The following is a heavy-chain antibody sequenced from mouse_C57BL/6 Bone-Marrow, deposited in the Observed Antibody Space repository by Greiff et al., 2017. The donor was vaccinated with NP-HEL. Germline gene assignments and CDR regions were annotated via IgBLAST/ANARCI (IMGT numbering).Heavy chain of an antibody. CDR2: ISSGGSYT. D-gene: IGHD1-1*01. CDR1: GFTFSSYG. V-gene: IGHV5-6*02. CDR3: ARPHYGRGYYFDY. J-gene: IGHJ2*01. Sequence: DVMLVESGGDLVKPGGSLKLSCAASGFTFSSYGMSWVRQTPDKRLEWVATISSGGSYTYYPDSVKGRFTISRDNAKNTLYLQMSSLKSEDTAMYYCARPHYGRGYYFDYWGQGTTLTVSS.